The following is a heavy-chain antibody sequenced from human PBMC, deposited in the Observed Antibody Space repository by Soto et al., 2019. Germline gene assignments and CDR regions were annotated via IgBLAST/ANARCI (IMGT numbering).Heavy chain of an antibody. Sequence: QVQLQQWGAGLLKPSETLSLTCAVYGGSFSGYYWSWIRQPPGKGLEWIGEINHSGSTNYNPSLKSRVTISVDPSKNQFSLKLSSVTAADTAVYYCARARGIVVVPAAMPQSLWFDPWGQGTLVTVSS. V-gene: IGHV4-34*01. CDR1: GGSFSGYY. CDR2: INHSGST. CDR3: ARARGIVVVPAAMPQSLWFDP. D-gene: IGHD2-2*01. J-gene: IGHJ5*02.